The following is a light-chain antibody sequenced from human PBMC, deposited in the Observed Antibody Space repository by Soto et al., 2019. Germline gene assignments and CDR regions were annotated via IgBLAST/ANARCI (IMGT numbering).Light chain of an antibody. Sequence: QSALTKPASVSGSPGQSITLSCTGTSSDIGGYDYVSWYQRHPGKAPKLIIYDVNNRPSGVSNRFSGAKSGNTASLTTSGLQAEVESDYYCTSYAGGSSHVVFGGGTELTVL. CDR3: TSYAGGSSHVV. CDR2: DVN. CDR1: SSDIGGYDY. V-gene: IGLV2-14*01. J-gene: IGLJ2*01.